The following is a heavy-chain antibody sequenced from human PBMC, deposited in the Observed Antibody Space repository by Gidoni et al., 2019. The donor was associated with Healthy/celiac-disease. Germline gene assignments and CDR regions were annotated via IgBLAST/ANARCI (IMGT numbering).Heavy chain of an antibody. J-gene: IGHJ4*02. V-gene: IGHV3-15*01. CDR3: TTDPVYCGGDCYPDY. CDR2: IKSKTDGGTT. D-gene: IGHD2-21*02. Sequence: EVQLVESGGGLVKPGGSLRLSCAASGFTFSNSWMSWVRQAPGKGLEWVGRIKSKTDGGTTDYAAPVKGRFTISRDDSKNTLYLQMNSLKTEDTAVYYCTTDPVYCGGDCYPDYWGQGTLVTVSS. CDR1: GFTFSNSW.